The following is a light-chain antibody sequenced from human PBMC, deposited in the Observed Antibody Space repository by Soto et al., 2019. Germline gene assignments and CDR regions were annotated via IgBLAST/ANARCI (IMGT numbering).Light chain of an antibody. V-gene: IGLV3-21*02. CDR3: QVWDSSSDQVV. CDR1: NIGSQS. Sequence: SYELTQPPSLSVAPGQTATLTCGGDNIGSQSVHWYRQKPVQAPVLVVFHDGDRPSGIPDRCSVSNSVNTATLTISGVEVGDEADYYCQVWDSSSDQVVFGGGTKLTVL. J-gene: IGLJ2*01. CDR2: HDG.